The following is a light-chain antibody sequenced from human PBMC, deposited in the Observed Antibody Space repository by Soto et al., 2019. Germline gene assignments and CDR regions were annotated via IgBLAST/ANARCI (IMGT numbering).Light chain of an antibody. J-gene: IGKJ1*01. CDR3: QQYGSSPWT. Sequence: EIVLTQSPGTLSLSPGEKATPSAGPGQGLSAGYLAWYQQKPAQPPRPLILGASSRAIGIPDRFSGSGSGTDFTLTISRLEPEDFAVYYCQQYGSSPWTFGQGTKVEIK. V-gene: IGKV3-20*01. CDR2: GAS. CDR1: QGLSAGY.